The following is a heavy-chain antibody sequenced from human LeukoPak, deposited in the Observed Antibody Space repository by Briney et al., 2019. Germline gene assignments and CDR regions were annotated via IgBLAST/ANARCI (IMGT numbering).Heavy chain of an antibody. CDR1: GGSISSGSYY. V-gene: IGHV4-61*02. D-gene: IGHD6-6*01. Sequence: SETLSLTCTVSGGSISSGSYYWSWIRQPAGKGLEWIGRIYTSGGTNYNPSLKSRVTISVDTSKNQFSLKLSSVTAADTAVYYCARIAARVYYYYMDVWGKGTTVTVSS. J-gene: IGHJ6*03. CDR3: ARIAARVYYYYMDV. CDR2: IYTSGGT.